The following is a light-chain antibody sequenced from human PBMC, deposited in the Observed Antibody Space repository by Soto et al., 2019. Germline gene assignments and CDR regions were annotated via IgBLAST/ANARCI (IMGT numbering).Light chain of an antibody. CDR2: EVS. V-gene: IGLV2-14*01. CDR1: SSDVGASKY. Sequence: QPVLTQPASVSGSPGQSITISCTGTSSDVGASKYVSWYQQHPGKAPRLMIYEVSNRPSGVSNRFSGSKSGNTASLTISGLQAEDEADYYCSSYTNTITVLFGGGTKLTVL. J-gene: IGLJ2*01. CDR3: SSYTNTITVL.